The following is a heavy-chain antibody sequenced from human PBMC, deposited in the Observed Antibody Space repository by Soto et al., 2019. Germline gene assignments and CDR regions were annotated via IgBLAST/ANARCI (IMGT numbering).Heavy chain of an antibody. CDR3: TRGAGAPWVRFDS. D-gene: IGHD3-22*01. J-gene: IGHJ4*02. V-gene: IGHV4-38-2*01. CDR1: GYSITSGFY. CDR2: ISYGAKT. Sequence: SETLSLTCGVSGYSITSGFYWGWVRQSPGKGLEWIGSISYGAKTFYNPSLASRLSIAVDTSMNQFSLRLTSVTAADTALYYCTRGAGAPWVRFDSWGQGTLVTVSS.